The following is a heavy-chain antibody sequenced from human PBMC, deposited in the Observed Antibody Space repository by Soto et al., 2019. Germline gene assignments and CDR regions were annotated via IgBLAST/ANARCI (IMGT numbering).Heavy chain of an antibody. D-gene: IGHD2-21*02. V-gene: IGHV4-39*01. CDR2: IYYSGRT. CDR3: ARQRTTVVTQAYFDH. CDR1: GESISSSSYY. J-gene: IGHJ4*02. Sequence: SETLSLTCIVSGESISSSSYYWGWIRQPPGKGLEWIGSIYYSGRTYYNPSFKSRVTISIDTSKNQFSLKLSSVTATDTAVYYCARQRTTVVTQAYFDHWSRGALVTVS.